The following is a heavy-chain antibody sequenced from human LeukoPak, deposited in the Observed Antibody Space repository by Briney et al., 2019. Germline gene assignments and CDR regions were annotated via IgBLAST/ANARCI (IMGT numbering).Heavy chain of an antibody. CDR2: INHSGST. D-gene: IGHD6-13*01. V-gene: IGHV4-34*01. Sequence: SETLSLTCAVYGGSFSGYYWSWIRQPPGKGLEWIGEINHSGSTNYNPPLKSRVTISVDTSKNQFSLKLSSVTAADTAVYYCARGSRFYSSSWYRVVFYFDYWGQGTLVTVSS. J-gene: IGHJ4*02. CDR1: GGSFSGYY. CDR3: ARGSRFYSSSWYRVVFYFDY.